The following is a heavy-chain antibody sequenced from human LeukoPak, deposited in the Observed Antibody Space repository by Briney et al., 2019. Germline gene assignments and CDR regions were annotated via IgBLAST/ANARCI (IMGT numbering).Heavy chain of an antibody. V-gene: IGHV3-23*01. D-gene: IGHD3-3*01. CDR1: GFTFSSYG. CDR2: ISGSGGST. Sequence: GGSLRLSCAASGFTFSSYGMHWVRQAPGKGLEWVSAISGSGGSTYYADSVKGRFTISRDNSKNTLYLQMNSLRAEDTAVYYCAKDTSGYLDYWGQGTLVTVSS. CDR3: AKDTSGYLDY. J-gene: IGHJ4*02.